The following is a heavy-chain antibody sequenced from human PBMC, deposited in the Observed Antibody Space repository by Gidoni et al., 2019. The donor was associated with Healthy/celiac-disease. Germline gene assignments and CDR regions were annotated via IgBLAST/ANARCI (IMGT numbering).Heavy chain of an antibody. CDR1: GGSISSYY. Sequence: QVQLQESGPGLVKPSETLSLPCTVSGGSISSYYWSWIRQPPGKGLEWIGYIYYSGSTNYNPSRKSRVTISVDTSKNQFSLKLSSVTAADTAVYYCARGYGDYAYWGQGTLVTVSS. CDR2: IYYSGST. CDR3: ARGYGDYAY. V-gene: IGHV4-59*08. D-gene: IGHD4-17*01. J-gene: IGHJ4*02.